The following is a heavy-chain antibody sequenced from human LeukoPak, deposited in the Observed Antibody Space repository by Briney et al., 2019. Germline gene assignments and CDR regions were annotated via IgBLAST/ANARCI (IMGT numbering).Heavy chain of an antibody. CDR3: AKDQDDYGDYGVAFDI. D-gene: IGHD4-17*01. CDR1: GFTFSSYA. Sequence: GGSLRLSCAASGFTFSSYAMSWVRQAPGKGLEWVSAISGSGGSTYYADSVKGRFTISRGSSKNTLYLQMNSLRAEDTAVYYCAKDQDDYGDYGVAFDIWGQGTMVTVSS. V-gene: IGHV3-23*01. CDR2: ISGSGGST. J-gene: IGHJ3*02.